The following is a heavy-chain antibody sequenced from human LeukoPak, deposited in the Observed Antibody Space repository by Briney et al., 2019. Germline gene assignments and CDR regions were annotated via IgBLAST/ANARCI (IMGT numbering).Heavy chain of an antibody. Sequence: PSETLSLTCTVSGGSISSYYWSWIRQPPGKGLEWIGYIYYSGSTNYNPSLKSRVTIAVDTSKNQFSLKLSSVTAADTAAYYCARDRYDSSGYYYVPGYYYYYMDVWGKGTTVTVSS. CDR2: IYYSGST. J-gene: IGHJ6*03. D-gene: IGHD3-22*01. CDR1: GGSISSYY. CDR3: ARDRYDSSGYYYVPGYYYYYMDV. V-gene: IGHV4-59*01.